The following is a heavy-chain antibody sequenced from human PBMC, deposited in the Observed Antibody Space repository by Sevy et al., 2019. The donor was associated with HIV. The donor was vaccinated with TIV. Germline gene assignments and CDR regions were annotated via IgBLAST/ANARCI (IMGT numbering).Heavy chain of an antibody. CDR1: GFTFNTHA. V-gene: IGHV3-30*04. Sequence: GGSLRLSCAASGFTFNTHAMHWVRQAPGKGLEWVALISYDGFIKYYADSVKGRHTISRDNSKNTMSLQMNSLRVEDTAVYYCAREGGYTSAWSPGNHWGQGTLVTVSS. CDR3: AREGGYTSAWSPGNH. J-gene: IGHJ4*02. CDR2: ISYDGFIK. D-gene: IGHD6-19*01.